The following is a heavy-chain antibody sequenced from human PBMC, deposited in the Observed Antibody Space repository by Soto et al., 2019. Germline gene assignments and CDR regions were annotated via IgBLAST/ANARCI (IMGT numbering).Heavy chain of an antibody. V-gene: IGHV1-69*06. CDR2: IIPIIGTP. J-gene: IGHJ4*02. Sequence: VQLVQSGAEVKKPGSSVLVSCKASGGTFDNYAISWVRQAPGQGLEWMGGIIPIIGTPSYAQRFQGRVTFIADKSTRTAYMELRSLRSEDTAVYYCAREKNIVVLPLLSLDFWGQGTQVIVSS. D-gene: IGHD2-21*01. CDR1: GGTFDNYA. CDR3: AREKNIVVLPLLSLDF.